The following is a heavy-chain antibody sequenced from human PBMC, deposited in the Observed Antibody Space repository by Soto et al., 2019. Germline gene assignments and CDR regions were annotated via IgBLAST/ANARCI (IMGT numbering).Heavy chain of an antibody. CDR3: ARESGAIGYCSSTSCTGFDY. J-gene: IGHJ4*02. CDR1: GGSTSSGDYY. V-gene: IGHV4-30-4*01. D-gene: IGHD2-2*01. Sequence: PSETLSVTCTVSGGSTSSGDYYWSWIRQPPGKGLEWIGYIYYSGSTYYNPSLKSRVTISVDTSKNQFSLKLSSVTAADTAVYYCARESGAIGYCSSTSCTGFDYWGQGTLVTVSS. CDR2: IYYSGST.